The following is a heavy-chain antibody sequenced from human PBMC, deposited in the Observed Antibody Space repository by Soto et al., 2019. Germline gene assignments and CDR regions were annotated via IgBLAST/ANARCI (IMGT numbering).Heavy chain of an antibody. J-gene: IGHJ5*02. CDR2: TSSDGANK. V-gene: IGHV3-30*04. Sequence: PGGSLRLSCAVSGFTFSMYAMHWARQAPGKGLEWVAVTSSDGANKYYADSVKGRFTISRDNSKNTLFLQMNSLRPEDTAVYYCARLQGTSWFDDWGQGTRVTVAS. CDR3: ARLQGTSWFDD. CDR1: GFTFSMYA. D-gene: IGHD2-2*01.